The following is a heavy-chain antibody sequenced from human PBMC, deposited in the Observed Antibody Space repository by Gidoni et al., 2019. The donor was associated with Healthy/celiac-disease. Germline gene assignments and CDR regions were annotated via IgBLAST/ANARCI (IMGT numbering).Heavy chain of an antibody. CDR1: GFTFSDYY. J-gene: IGHJ6*02. V-gene: IGHV3-11*05. CDR2: ISRSSNYT. CDR3: ARDGQLVGGHYYYYYGMDV. D-gene: IGHD6-6*01. Sequence: QVQLVESGGGLVKPGGSLRLSCAASGFTFSDYYMSWIRQAPGKGLAWVSSISRSSNYTNYAESVKGRFTIARDNAKNSLYLQMNSLRAEDTAVYYCARDGQLVGGHYYYYYGMDVWGQGTTVTVSS.